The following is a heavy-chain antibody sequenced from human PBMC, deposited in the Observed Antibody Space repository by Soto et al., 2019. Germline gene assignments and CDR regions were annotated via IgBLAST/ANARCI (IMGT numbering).Heavy chain of an antibody. CDR3: ASSPLASRPSWFDP. J-gene: IGHJ5*02. D-gene: IGHD6-6*01. V-gene: IGHV1-18*04. Sequence: QVQLVQSGPEVRQPGASVKVSCRTSGYRFSGYGIHWARLGRGQGLEWMGWISGNHGATQYPQRFQGRITMTTDASTGTGYMELRSLGVDDTAIYFCASSPLASRPSWFDPWGPGTLVTVSS. CDR1: GYRFSGYG. CDR2: ISGNHGAT.